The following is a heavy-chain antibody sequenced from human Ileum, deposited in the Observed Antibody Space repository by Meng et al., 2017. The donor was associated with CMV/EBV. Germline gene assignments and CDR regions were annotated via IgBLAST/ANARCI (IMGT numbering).Heavy chain of an antibody. Sequence: QEQLQQSGPGLVKTSQTLLLTCAISGDSVSSTTVTWNWIRQSPSRGLEWLGRTYYRSKWFNDYALSVRGRITINPDISKNQLSLQLNSVTPEDTAVYYCVRLTGNSWLDYWGRGTLVTVSS. D-gene: IGHD6-13*01. CDR1: GDSVSSTTVT. J-gene: IGHJ4*02. CDR2: TYYRSKWFN. V-gene: IGHV6-1*01. CDR3: VRLTGNSWLDY.